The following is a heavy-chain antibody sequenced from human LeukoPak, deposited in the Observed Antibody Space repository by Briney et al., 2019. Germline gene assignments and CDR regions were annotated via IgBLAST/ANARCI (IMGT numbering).Heavy chain of an antibody. J-gene: IGHJ6*03. CDR1: GYTFTSYG. Sequence: ASVKVSCKASGYTFTSYGISWVRQAPGQGLEWMGWISAYNGDTHYAQNFQGRVTMTTDTSKSTAYMELRSLRSDDTAMYYCARRGGKNYGDYLLYYYYMDVWGKGTTVTVSS. CDR2: ISAYNGDT. D-gene: IGHD4-17*01. V-gene: IGHV1-18*01. CDR3: ARRGGKNYGDYLLYYYYMDV.